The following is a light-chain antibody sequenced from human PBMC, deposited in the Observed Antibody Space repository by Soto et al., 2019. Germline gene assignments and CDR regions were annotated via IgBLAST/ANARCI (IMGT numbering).Light chain of an antibody. CDR2: AGT. CDR1: KTIVTY. V-gene: IGKV1-39*01. Sequence: EIQLTQSPSSLSASVGDSVTITCRASKTIVTYLKWYQHKPGTAPKVLIYAGTYLQNGVPSKFSGTGSGADFSLTIISLQAEDVATYYCQQKFNFPRTFGEGTKVDIK. J-gene: IGKJ4*01. CDR3: QQKFNFPRT.